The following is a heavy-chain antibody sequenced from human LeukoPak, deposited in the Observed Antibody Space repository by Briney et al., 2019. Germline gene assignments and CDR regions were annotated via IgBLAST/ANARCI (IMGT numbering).Heavy chain of an antibody. J-gene: IGHJ4*02. D-gene: IGHD3-10*01. CDR2: IKQDGSEK. CDR3: ARGPPYGQIDY. CDR1: GFTFSTYW. V-gene: IGHV3-7*01. Sequence: GGSLRLSCAVSGFTFSTYWMSWVRQSPGKGLEWVANIKQDGSEKYYVDSVKGRFTISRDNAKKSLSLQMNSLRAEDTAVYYCARGPPYGQIDYWGQGTLVTVSS.